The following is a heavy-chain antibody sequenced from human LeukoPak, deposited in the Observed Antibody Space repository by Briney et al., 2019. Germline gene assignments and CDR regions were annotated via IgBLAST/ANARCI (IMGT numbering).Heavy chain of an antibody. D-gene: IGHD3-16*02. CDR2: MNPNSGNT. V-gene: IGHV1-8*01. CDR1: GYTFTSYD. J-gene: IGHJ6*03. Sequence: GASVKVSCKASGYTFTSYDINCVRQATGQGLEWMGWMNPNSGNTGYAQKFQGRVTMTRNTSISTAYMELSSLRSEDTAVYYCARGRRQHKTTFGGVIVTREYYMDVWGKGTTVTVSS. CDR3: ARGRRQHKTTFGGVIVTREYYMDV.